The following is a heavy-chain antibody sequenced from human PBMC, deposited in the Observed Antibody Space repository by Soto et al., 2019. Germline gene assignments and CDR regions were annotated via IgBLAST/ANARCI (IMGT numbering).Heavy chain of an antibody. J-gene: IGHJ6*04. V-gene: IGHV1-3*01. D-gene: IGHD6-13*01. CDR1: GYTFTSYA. CDR3: ARSAGYSSSWYGRYYGMDV. CDR2: INAGNGNT. Sequence: GASVKVSCKASGYTFTSYAMHWVRQAPGQRLEWMGWINAGNGNTKYSQKFQGRVTITRDTSASTAYMELSSLRSEDTAVYYCARSAGYSSSWYGRYYGMDVWGKGTTVTVSS.